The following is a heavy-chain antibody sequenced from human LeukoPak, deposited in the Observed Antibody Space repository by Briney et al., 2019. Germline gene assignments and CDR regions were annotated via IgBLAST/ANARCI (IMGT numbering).Heavy chain of an antibody. V-gene: IGHV1-18*01. CDR1: GYTFTSYG. CDR3: AREGAGSSSWPYYYYYYMDV. Sequence: ASVKVSCKASGYTFTSYGISWVRQAPGQGLEWMGWISAYNGNTNYAQKLQGRVTMTTDTSTSTAYMELRSLRSDDTAVYYCAREGAGSSSWPYYYYYYMDVWGKGTTVTVSS. D-gene: IGHD6-13*01. CDR2: ISAYNGNT. J-gene: IGHJ6*03.